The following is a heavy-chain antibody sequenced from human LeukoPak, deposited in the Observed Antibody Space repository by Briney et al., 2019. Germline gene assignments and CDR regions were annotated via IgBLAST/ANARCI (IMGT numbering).Heavy chain of an antibody. J-gene: IGHJ4*02. D-gene: IGHD6-6*01. Sequence: GESLKISFKGSGYIFTNYWIGWVRQMPGKGLECMGIIYPSDSDTRYSPSFQGQVTISVDKSTNPAYLQWSSLKASDTAMYYCARHGSVGAHTNYFDYWGQGTLVTVSS. CDR1: GYIFTNYW. V-gene: IGHV5-51*01. CDR3: ARHGSVGAHTNYFDY. CDR2: IYPSDSDT.